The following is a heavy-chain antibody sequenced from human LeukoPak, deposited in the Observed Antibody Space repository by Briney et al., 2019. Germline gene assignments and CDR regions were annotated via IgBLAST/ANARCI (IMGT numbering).Heavy chain of an antibody. J-gene: IGHJ4*02. CDR1: GYTFTSYG. CDR3: ARAADRSSTSCYAGDADY. D-gene: IGHD2-2*01. CDR2: ISAYNGNT. V-gene: IGHV1-18*01. Sequence: ASVKVSCKASGYTFTSYGISWVRQAPGQGLEWMGWISAYNGNTNYAQKLQGRVTMTTDTSTSTAYMELRSLRSDDTAVYYCARAADRSSTSCYAGDADYWGQGTLVTVSS.